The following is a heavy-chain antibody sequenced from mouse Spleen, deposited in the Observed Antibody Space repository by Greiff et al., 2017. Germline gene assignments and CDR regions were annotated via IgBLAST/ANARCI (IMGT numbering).Heavy chain of an antibody. CDR3: VITTVLYWYFDV. J-gene: IGHJ1*01. CDR1: GYAFSSSW. Sequence: VQLKESGPELVKPGASVKISCKASGYAFSSSWMNWVKQSPEKSLEWIGEINPSTGGTTYNQKFKAKATLTVDKSSSTAYMQLKSLTSEDSAVYYCVITTVLYWYFDVWGAGTTVTVSS. CDR2: INPSTGGT. D-gene: IGHD1-2*01. V-gene: IGHV1-42*01.